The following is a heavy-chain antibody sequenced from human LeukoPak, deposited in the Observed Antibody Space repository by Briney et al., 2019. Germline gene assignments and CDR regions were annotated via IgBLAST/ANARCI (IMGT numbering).Heavy chain of an antibody. J-gene: IGHJ4*02. V-gene: IGHV4-59*08. D-gene: IGHD6-6*01. CDR1: GGSISSLY. CDR3: ARHRAYSSSSPFDY. CDR2: IYYTGST. Sequence: SSETLSLTCSVSGGSISSLYWSWIRQPPGKGLEWIGYIYYTGSTNYNPSLKSRVTMFVDMSKNQFSLRLSSVTAADTAVYYCARHRAYSSSSPFDYWGQGTLVSVSS.